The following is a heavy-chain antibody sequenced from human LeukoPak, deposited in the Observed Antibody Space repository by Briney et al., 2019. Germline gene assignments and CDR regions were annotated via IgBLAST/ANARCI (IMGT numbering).Heavy chain of an antibody. J-gene: IGHJ6*03. V-gene: IGHV1-46*01. CDR2: INPSGGST. Sequence: ASVTVSFTAAGYTFTSYSPHPLPHPPGQGLERMGIINPSGGSTSYAQKFQGRVTMTRDMSTSTVYMELSSLRSEDTAVYYCARDGGGVVVTAIPLVFYYYSMDVWGKGSTVTVSS. CDR1: GYTFTSYS. CDR3: ARDGGGVVVTAIPLVFYYYSMDV. D-gene: IGHD2-21*02.